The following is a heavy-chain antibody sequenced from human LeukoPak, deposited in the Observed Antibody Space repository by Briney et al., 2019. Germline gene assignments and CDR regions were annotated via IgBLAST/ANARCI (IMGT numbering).Heavy chain of an antibody. CDR3: AREEWLIREGFDS. Sequence: PSGTLSLTCAVSGGYISSSNWWSWIRQPPGKGLEWIGEIYHSGSTNYNPSLSSRLTISVDKSKNQFSLKLSSVTAADTAVYYCAREEWLIREGFDSWGQGTLVTVSS. D-gene: IGHD5-12*01. V-gene: IGHV4-4*02. CDR2: IYHSGST. J-gene: IGHJ4*02. CDR1: GGYISSSNW.